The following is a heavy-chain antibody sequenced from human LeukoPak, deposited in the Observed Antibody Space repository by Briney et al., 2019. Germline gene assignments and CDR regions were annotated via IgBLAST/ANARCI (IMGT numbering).Heavy chain of an antibody. Sequence: SETLSLTCTVSGGSISSSNYYWGWIRQPPGKGLEWIGSILYSGTTYYNPSLESRITISADTSKNQVSLKLNSVTAADTAVFYCAGHLRVGARQEFDYWGQGTLVTVSS. D-gene: IGHD5/OR15-5a*01. CDR3: AGHLRVGARQEFDY. CDR1: GGSISSSNYY. V-gene: IGHV4-39*01. CDR2: ILYSGTT. J-gene: IGHJ4*02.